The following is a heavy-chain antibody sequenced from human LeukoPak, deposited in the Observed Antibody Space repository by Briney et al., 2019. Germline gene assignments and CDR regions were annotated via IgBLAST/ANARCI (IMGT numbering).Heavy chain of an antibody. Sequence: SETLSLTCTVSGYSISSGYYWGWIRQPPGKGLEWIGSIYHSGSTYYNPSLKSRATISVDTSKNQFSLKLSSVTAADTAVYYCARDVGATFRDYWGQGTLVTVSS. V-gene: IGHV4-38-2*02. D-gene: IGHD1-26*01. J-gene: IGHJ4*02. CDR3: ARDVGATFRDY. CDR1: GYSISSGYY. CDR2: IYHSGST.